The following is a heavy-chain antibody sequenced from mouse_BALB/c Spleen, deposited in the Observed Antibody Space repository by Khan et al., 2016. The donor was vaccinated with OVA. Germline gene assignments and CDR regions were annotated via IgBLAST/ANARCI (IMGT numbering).Heavy chain of an antibody. CDR2: IDPFNGGT. Sequence: VQLQQSGPELMKPGASVNISCKASGYSFTSYYIHWVRQSHGKSLEWIGYIDPFNGGTDYNQKFKGKATLPVDKSSSTAYMHLSSLTSEDSAVYYCARGAFGYWGQGTLVTVSA. V-gene: IGHV1S135*01. CDR1: GYSFTSYY. J-gene: IGHJ3*01. CDR3: ARGAFGY.